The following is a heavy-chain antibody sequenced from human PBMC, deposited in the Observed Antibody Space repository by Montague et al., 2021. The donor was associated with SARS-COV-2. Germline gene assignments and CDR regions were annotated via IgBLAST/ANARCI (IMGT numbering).Heavy chain of an antibody. D-gene: IGHD2-15*01. Sequence: SLRLSCAASGFTFSSYEMNWVRQAPGKGLEWVSYISSSGSTIYXXXSXXXRFXISRDNAKNSLYLQMNSLRAEDTAVYYCARDGCSGGRCYSSWFDPWGQGTLVTVSS. V-gene: IGHV3-48*03. CDR3: ARDGCSGGRCYSSWFDP. CDR2: ISSSGSTI. CDR1: GFTFSSYE. J-gene: IGHJ5*02.